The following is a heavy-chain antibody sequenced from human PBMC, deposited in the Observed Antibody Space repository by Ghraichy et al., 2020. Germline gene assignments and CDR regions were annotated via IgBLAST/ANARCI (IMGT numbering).Heavy chain of an antibody. CDR2: ITWNSAST. CDR1: GFTFSGYA. D-gene: IGHD6-19*01. J-gene: IGHJ4*02. Sequence: GESLNISCAASGFTFSGYAMSWVRQAPGKGLEWVSTITWNSASTRYADSVKGRSTISRDNYKNAVYLQVTSLSEDDTAVYFCAQTGDSGWFYDYWGRGTLVPVSS. CDR3: AQTGDSGWFYDY. V-gene: IGHV3-23*01.